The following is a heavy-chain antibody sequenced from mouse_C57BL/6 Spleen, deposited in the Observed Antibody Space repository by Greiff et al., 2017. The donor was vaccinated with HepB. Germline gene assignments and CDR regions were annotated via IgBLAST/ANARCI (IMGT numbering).Heavy chain of an antibody. J-gene: IGHJ3*01. CDR2: ISSGSSTI. Sequence: EVKLQESGGGLVKPGGSLKLSCAASGFTFSDYGMHWVRQAPEKGLEWVAYISSGSSTIYYADTVKGRFTISRDNAKNTLFLQMTSLRSEDTAMYYCARTLYGSSPLFAYWGQGTLVTVSA. D-gene: IGHD1-1*01. CDR1: GFTFSDYG. V-gene: IGHV5-17*01. CDR3: ARTLYGSSPLFAY.